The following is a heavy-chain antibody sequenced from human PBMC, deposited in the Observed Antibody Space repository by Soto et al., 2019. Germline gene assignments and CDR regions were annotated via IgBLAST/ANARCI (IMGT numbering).Heavy chain of an antibody. CDR3: VIVATTRYVDY. CDR2: ISAYNGNT. Sequence: ASVKVSCKASGYTFTSYGISWVRQAPGQGLEWMGWISAYNGNTNYAQKLQGRVTMTTDTSTSTAYMELRRLRSDDTAVYYCVIVATTRYVDYWGQGTLVTVSS. CDR1: GYTFTSYG. V-gene: IGHV1-18*01. J-gene: IGHJ4*02. D-gene: IGHD5-12*01.